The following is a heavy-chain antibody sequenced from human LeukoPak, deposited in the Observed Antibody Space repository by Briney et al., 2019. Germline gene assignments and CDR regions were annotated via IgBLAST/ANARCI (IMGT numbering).Heavy chain of an antibody. Sequence: DPGGSLRLSCAASGFTFSSYVMSWVRQAPGKGLEWVSGISGSANRTYYADSVKGRFTISRDNSKNTLYLQMNSLRAEDTAVYYCAKADYGSTPYYYGMDVWGQGTTVTVSS. V-gene: IGHV3-23*01. CDR3: AKADYGSTPYYYGMDV. D-gene: IGHD4-17*01. J-gene: IGHJ6*02. CDR1: GFTFSSYV. CDR2: ISGSANRT.